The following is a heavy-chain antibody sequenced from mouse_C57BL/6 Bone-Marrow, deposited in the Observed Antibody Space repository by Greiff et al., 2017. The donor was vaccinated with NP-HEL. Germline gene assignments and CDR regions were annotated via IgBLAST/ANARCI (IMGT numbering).Heavy chain of an antibody. CDR2: INPGSGGT. CDR1: GYAFTNYL. Sequence: VQLQQSGAELVRPGTSVTVSCTASGYAFTNYLIEWVKQRPGQGLEWIGVINPGSGGTNYNEKFKGKATLTADKSSSTAYMQLSSLTSEDSAVYFCTRSPMDYWGQGTSVTVSS. CDR3: TRSPMDY. V-gene: IGHV1-54*01. J-gene: IGHJ4*01.